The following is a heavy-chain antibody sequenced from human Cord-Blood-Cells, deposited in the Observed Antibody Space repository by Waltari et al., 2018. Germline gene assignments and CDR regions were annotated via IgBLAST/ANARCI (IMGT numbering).Heavy chain of an antibody. CDR2: IYSGGST. CDR3: ARDRTDWGRAFDI. V-gene: IGHV3-53*01. Sequence: EVQLVESGGGLIQPGGSLRLSCAASGFTVSSTYMRWVRQAPGKGLEWVSVIYSGGSTYYADSVKGRFTISRDNSKNTLYLQMNSLRAEDTAVYYCARDRTDWGRAFDIWGQGTMVTVSS. D-gene: IGHD2-21*01. J-gene: IGHJ3*02. CDR1: GFTVSSTY.